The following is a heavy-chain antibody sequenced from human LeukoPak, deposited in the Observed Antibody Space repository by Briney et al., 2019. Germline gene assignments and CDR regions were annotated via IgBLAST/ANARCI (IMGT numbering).Heavy chain of an antibody. CDR2: ISAYNGNT. V-gene: IGHV1-18*01. CDR3: AREQHSRLIAVAGTGFDY. D-gene: IGHD6-19*01. CDR1: GYTFTSYG. J-gene: IGHJ4*02. Sequence: ASVKVSCKASGYTFTSYGISWVRQAPGQGLEWMGWISAYNGNTNYAQKLQGRVTMTTDTSTSTAYMELRSLRSDDTAVYYCAREQHSRLIAVAGTGFDYWGQGTLVTVSS.